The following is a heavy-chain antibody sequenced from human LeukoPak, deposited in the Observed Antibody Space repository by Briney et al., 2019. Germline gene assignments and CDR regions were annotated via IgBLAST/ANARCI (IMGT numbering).Heavy chain of an antibody. V-gene: IGHV1-8*01. CDR1: GYTFTSYD. CDR3: ARGGGDCCPFDP. Sequence: ASVKVSCKASGYTFTSYDINWVRQATGQGLEWMGWMNPNSGNTGYAQKFQGRVTMTRNTSISTAYMELSSLRPEDTAVYYCARGGGDCCPFDPWGQGTLVTVSS. J-gene: IGHJ5*02. D-gene: IGHD2-21*02. CDR2: MNPNSGNT.